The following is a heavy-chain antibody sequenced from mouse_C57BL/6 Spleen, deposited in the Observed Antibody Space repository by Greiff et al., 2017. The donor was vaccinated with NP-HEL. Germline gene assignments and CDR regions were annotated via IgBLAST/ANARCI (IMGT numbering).Heavy chain of an antibody. CDR2: ISSGSSTS. V-gene: IGHV5-17*01. Sequence: EVNLVESGGGLVKPGGSLKLSCAASGFTFSDYGMHWVRQAPEKGLEWVAYISSGSSTSYYADTVKGRFTISRDNAKNTLFLQMTMLRSEDTAMYYCARRYSSGYYFDYWGQGTTLTVSS. D-gene: IGHD3-2*02. CDR3: ARRYSSGYYFDY. J-gene: IGHJ2*01. CDR1: GFTFSDYG.